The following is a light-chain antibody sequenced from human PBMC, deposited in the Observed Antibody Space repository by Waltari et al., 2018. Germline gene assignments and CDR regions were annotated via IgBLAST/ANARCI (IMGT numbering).Light chain of an antibody. CDR2: GQN. J-gene: IGLJ2*01. V-gene: IGLV3-19*01. Sequence: SSELTQDPAVSVALGQTVTITCQGDRLRTFFASWYQQKPGKAPVLVIYGQNNRPSVIADRFSGVSSGNTASLTITGAQAEDEAYYYCNSRDSNNNNLIFVGGTKLTVL. CDR3: NSRDSNNNNLI. CDR1: RLRTFF.